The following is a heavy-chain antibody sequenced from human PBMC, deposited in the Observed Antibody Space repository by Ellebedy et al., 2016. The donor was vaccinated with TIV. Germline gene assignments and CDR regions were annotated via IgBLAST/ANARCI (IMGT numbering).Heavy chain of an antibody. CDR3: ATATGQDAFDI. V-gene: IGHV1-24*01. CDR2: FDPEDGET. J-gene: IGHJ3*02. CDR1: GYTFTSYY. Sequence: ASVKVSCKASGYTFTSYYMHWVRQAPGQGLEWMGGFDPEDGETIYAQKFQGRVTMTEDTSTDTAYMELSSLRSEDTAVYYCATATGQDAFDIWGQGTMVTVSS.